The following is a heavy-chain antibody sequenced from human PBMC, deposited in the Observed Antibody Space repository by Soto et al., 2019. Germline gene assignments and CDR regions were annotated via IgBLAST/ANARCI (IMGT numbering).Heavy chain of an antibody. V-gene: IGHV5-51*01. D-gene: IGHD6-13*01. Sequence: GESLKISCKGSGYKFTSYWIGWVRQTPGKGLEWMGVIYPDDSDTTYSPSFQGQVTISADKSISTAYLQWESLKASDTAMYYCTRSGLSSSWYRMDCWCQGTTVSVSS. CDR2: IYPDDSDT. CDR1: GYKFTSYW. CDR3: TRSGLSSSWYRMDC. J-gene: IGHJ6*02.